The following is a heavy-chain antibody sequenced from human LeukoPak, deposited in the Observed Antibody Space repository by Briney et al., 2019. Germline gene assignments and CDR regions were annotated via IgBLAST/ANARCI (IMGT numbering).Heavy chain of an antibody. V-gene: IGHV4-34*01. D-gene: IGHD5/OR15-5a*01. J-gene: IGHJ4*02. Sequence: SETLSLTCAVYGGSFTIYSWTWIRQPPGKGLEWIGEINHSGSTNYNPSLKSRVTISVDTSKNQFSLKLSSVTAADTAVYYCARGLSHSVYWGQGTLVTVSS. CDR1: GGSFTIYS. CDR2: INHSGST. CDR3: ARGLSHSVY.